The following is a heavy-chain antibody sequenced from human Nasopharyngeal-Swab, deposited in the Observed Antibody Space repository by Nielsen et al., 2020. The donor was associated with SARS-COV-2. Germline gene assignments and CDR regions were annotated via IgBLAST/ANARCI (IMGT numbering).Heavy chain of an antibody. V-gene: IGHV3-48*03. CDR1: GLGFSNYE. Sequence: GGSLRLSCAASGLGFSNYEMNWVRQAPGKGREWISYISTTTATIYYADSVKGRFTISRDNAKNSLYLQMNSLRAEDTAVYYCAREVPYSGHDDAFDIWGQGTMVTVSA. CDR2: ISTTTATI. CDR3: AREVPYSGHDDAFDI. D-gene: IGHD5-12*01. J-gene: IGHJ3*02.